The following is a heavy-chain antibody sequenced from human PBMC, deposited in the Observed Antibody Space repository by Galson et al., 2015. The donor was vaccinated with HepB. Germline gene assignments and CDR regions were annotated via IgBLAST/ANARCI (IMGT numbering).Heavy chain of an antibody. CDR2: INHSGST. CDR3: ARGGGGYCSGGSCRPLRY. J-gene: IGHJ4*02. V-gene: IGHV4-34*01. CDR1: GGSFSGYY. D-gene: IGHD2-15*01. Sequence: LSLTCAVYGGSFSGYYWSWIRQPPGKGLEWIGDINHSGSTNYNPSLKSRVTISVDTSKNQFSLKLSSVTAADTAVYYCARGGGGYCSGGSCRPLRYWGQGTLVTVSS.